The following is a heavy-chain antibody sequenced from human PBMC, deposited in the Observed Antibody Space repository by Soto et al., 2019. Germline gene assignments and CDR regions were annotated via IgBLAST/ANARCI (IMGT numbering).Heavy chain of an antibody. Sequence: QVQLQESGPGLVKPSQTLSLTCTVSGGSISSGGYYWSWIRQHPGKGLEWIGYIYYSGSTYYNPSLKSRVTISVDTSKNQFSLKLSSVTAADTAVYYCARGIGGYCSGVSCYPWSSRGYYMDVWGKGTTVTVSS. J-gene: IGHJ6*03. D-gene: IGHD2-15*01. V-gene: IGHV4-31*03. CDR2: IYYSGST. CDR1: GGSISSGGYY. CDR3: ARGIGGYCSGVSCYPWSSRGYYMDV.